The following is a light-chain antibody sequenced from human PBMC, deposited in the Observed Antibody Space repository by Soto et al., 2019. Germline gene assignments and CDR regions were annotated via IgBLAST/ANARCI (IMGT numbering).Light chain of an antibody. CDR1: QSVSSSY. J-gene: IGKJ5*01. V-gene: IGKV3-20*01. Sequence: EIVLTQSPGTLSLSPGERATLSCRASQSVSSSYLAWYQQKPGQAPRLLIYGASSRATGIADRFSGSGSGTDFTLTISGLQSEDFAVYSCQQYHNWPITCGQGTRLEI. CDR2: GAS. CDR3: QQYHNWPIT.